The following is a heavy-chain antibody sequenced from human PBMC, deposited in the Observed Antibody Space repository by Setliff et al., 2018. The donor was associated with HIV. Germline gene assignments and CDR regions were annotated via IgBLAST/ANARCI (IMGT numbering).Heavy chain of an antibody. Sequence: GGSLRLSCAASGFTVSSNYMNWVRQAPGKGLEWVSIIYSGGTTYYADSVKGRFTISRDNSKNTLYLQMNSLRVEDTAVYHCARSPQGGYFDYWGQGTLV. V-gene: IGHV3-53*01. CDR1: GFTVSSNY. CDR3: ARSPQGGYFDY. CDR2: IYSGGTT. J-gene: IGHJ4*03.